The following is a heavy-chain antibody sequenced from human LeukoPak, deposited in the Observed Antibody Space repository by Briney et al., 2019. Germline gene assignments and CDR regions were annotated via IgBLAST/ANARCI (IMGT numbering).Heavy chain of an antibody. CDR2: IWYDGSNK. CDR3: AREGRGGDYRIFDY. CDR1: GLTFSSYA. Sequence: PGRSLRLSCAGSGLTFSSYAMHWVRQAPGKGLEWVAVIWYDGSNKYYADSVKGRFTISRDNSKNMLYLQMNSLRAEDTAVYYCAREGRGGDYRIFDYWGQGTLVTVSS. J-gene: IGHJ4*02. D-gene: IGHD4-17*01. V-gene: IGHV3-33*08.